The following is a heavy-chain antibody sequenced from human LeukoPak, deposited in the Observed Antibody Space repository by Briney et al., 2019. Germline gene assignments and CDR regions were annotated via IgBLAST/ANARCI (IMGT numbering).Heavy chain of an antibody. CDR2: IYYSGST. V-gene: IGHV4-59*12. J-gene: IGHJ4*02. Sequence: SETLSLTCTVSGGSISSYYWSWIRQPPGKGLEWIGYIYYSGSTNYNPSLKSRVTISVDTSKNQFSLKLNSVTAADTAVYYCARDTYYYDSSGYYYPLYFDYWGQGTLVTVSS. CDR3: ARDTYYYDSSGYYYPLYFDY. CDR1: GGSISSYY. D-gene: IGHD3-22*01.